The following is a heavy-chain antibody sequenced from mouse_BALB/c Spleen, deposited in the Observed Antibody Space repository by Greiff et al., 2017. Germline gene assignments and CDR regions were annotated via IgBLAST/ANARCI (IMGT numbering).Heavy chain of an antibody. CDR3: ALDYYAMDY. V-gene: IGHV5-17*02. CDR1: GFTFSSFG. J-gene: IGHJ4*01. CDR2: ISSGSSTI. Sequence: EVQLVESGGGLVQPGGSRKLSCAASGFTFSSFGMHWVRQAPEKGLEWVAYISSGSSTIYYADTVKGRFTISRDNPKNTLFLQMTSLRSEDTAMYYCALDYYAMDYWGQGTSVTVSS.